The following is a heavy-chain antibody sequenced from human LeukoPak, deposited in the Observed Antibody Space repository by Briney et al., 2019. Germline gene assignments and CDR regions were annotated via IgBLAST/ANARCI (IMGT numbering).Heavy chain of an antibody. CDR1: GYTFTSYG. CDR2: ISAYNGNT. V-gene: IGHV1-18*01. CDR3: ARDRVRFITMVRGGYYYGMDV. D-gene: IGHD3-10*01. Sequence: GASVKVSCKASGYTFTSYGISWVRQAPGQGLEWMGWISAYNGNTNYAQKFQGRVTITADESTSTAYMELSSLRSEDTAVYYCARDRVRFITMVRGGYYYGMDVWGKGTTVTVSS. J-gene: IGHJ6*04.